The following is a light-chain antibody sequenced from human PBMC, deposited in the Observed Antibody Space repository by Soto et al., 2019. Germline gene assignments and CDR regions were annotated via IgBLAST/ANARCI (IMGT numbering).Light chain of an antibody. CDR1: QSVSSSY. CDR3: QHYGGSSWA. J-gene: IGKJ1*01. CDR2: GAS. Sequence: EIVLAQSPGTLSLSPGERATLSCRASQSVSSSYLAWFQQKPGQAPRLLIYGASGRATGIPDRFSGSGSGTDFTLTISRLEPEDFAVYYCQHYGGSSWAFGQGTKVEIK. V-gene: IGKV3-20*01.